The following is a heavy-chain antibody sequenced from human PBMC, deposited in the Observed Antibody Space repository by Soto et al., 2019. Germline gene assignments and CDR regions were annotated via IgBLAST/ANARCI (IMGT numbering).Heavy chain of an antibody. J-gene: IGHJ4*02. V-gene: IGHV4-30-4*01. CDR1: GASVTSTGYY. Sequence: QVQLRESGPGLMRPSQTLSLTCTVSGASVTSTGYYWTWIRQSPGKGLEWLGYILHNGNADYSPSLETRLSISLDSSKNQSSLKVNSVSAADTAIYFCARVSAVSAEYYFDYWGQGALVTVSS. CDR2: ILHNGNA. CDR3: ARVSAVSAEYYFDY. D-gene: IGHD6-19*01.